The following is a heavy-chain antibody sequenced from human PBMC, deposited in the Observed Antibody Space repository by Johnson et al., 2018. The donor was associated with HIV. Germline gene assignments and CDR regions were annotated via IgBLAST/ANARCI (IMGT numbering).Heavy chain of an antibody. CDR3: ARGPGGFGAFDI. CDR2: IAHDESIT. Sequence: QMLLVESGGGVVQPGGSLRLSCAASGFTFADYGMHWVRHPPGKGLEWVAFIAHDESITHYADSVKGRFTISRDNSKHTLYLQMNSLRAEDTAVYYCARGPGGFGAFDIWGQGTMVTVSS. CDR1: GFTFADYG. D-gene: IGHD2-8*02. V-gene: IGHV3-30*02. J-gene: IGHJ3*02.